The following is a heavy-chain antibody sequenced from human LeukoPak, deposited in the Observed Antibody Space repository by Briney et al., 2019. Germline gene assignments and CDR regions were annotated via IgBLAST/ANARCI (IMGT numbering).Heavy chain of an antibody. CDR3: ARGTHYYGSGSYSPEQYFQH. CDR2: IKQHGSEK. J-gene: IGHJ1*01. CDR1: GFTFSSYW. Sequence: GGSLRLSCAASGFTFSSYWMSWVRQAPGKRLEWVANIKQHGSEKYYVDSVKGRFTISRDNAKNSLYLQMNSLRAEDTAVYYCARGTHYYGSGSYSPEQYFQHWGQGTLVTVSS. V-gene: IGHV3-7*03. D-gene: IGHD3-10*01.